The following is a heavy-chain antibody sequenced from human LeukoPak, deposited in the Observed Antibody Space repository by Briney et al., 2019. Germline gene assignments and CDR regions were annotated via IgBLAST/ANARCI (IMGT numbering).Heavy chain of an antibody. J-gene: IGHJ4*02. V-gene: IGHV3-9*01. CDR1: GFIFDDHA. Sequence: GGSLRLSCTASGFIFDDHAMHWVRQAPGKGLEWVSSITWNSGRIGYADPVKGRFTISRDNAKNSLYLQMNSLRLEDTAWYYCAKVLLPRGITPLDSWGQGTLVTVSS. CDR3: AKVLLPRGITPLDS. CDR2: ITWNSGRI.